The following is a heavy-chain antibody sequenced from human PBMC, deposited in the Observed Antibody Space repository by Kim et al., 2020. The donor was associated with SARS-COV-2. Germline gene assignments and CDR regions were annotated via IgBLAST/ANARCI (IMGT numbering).Heavy chain of an antibody. D-gene: IGHD3-22*01. J-gene: IGHJ3*02. CDR2: IYYSGST. CDR1: GGSISSSSYY. CDR3: AREFYDSSWAEDAFDI. Sequence: SETLSLTCTVSGGSISSSSYYWGWIRQPPGKGLEWIGSIYYSGSTYYNPSLKSRVTISVDTSKNQFSLKLSSVTAADTAVYYCAREFYDSSWAEDAFDIWGQWTMVTVSS. V-gene: IGHV4-39*07.